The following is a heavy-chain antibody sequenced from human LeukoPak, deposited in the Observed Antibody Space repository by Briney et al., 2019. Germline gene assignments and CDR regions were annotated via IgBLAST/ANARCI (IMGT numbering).Heavy chain of an antibody. V-gene: IGHV3-66*01. J-gene: IGHJ4*02. D-gene: IGHD2-15*01. Sequence: GGPLRLSCAASGFTFSDYYMSWIRQAPGKGLERVSTIYSAGATYYADSVKGRFTISRDSSKNMIFLQMNSLRTEDTAVYYCTKVALATGYYFDSWGQGTLVTVSS. CDR3: TKVALATGYYFDS. CDR2: IYSAGAT. CDR1: GFTFSDYY.